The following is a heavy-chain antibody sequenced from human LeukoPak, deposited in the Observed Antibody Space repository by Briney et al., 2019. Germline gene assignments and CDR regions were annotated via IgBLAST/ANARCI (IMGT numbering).Heavy chain of an antibody. D-gene: IGHD5-12*01. V-gene: IGHV4-59*01. CDR3: ARRVYSGKYYFDY. J-gene: IGHJ4*02. CDR1: GGSISSYY. CDR2: IYYSGST. Sequence: SETLSLTCTVSGGSISSYYWSWIRQPPGKGLEWIGYIYYSGSTNYNPSLKSRVTISVDTSKNQFSLKLSSVTAADTAVYYCARRVYSGKYYFDYWGQGTLVTVSS.